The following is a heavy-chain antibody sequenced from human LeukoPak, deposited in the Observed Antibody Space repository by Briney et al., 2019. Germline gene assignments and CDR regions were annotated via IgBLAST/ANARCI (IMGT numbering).Heavy chain of an antibody. V-gene: IGHV4-39*01. CDR2: IYYSGST. CDR1: GGSISSSSYH. Sequence: PSQTLSLTCTVSGGSISSSSYHWGWIRQPPGKGLEWIGRIYYSGSTYYNPSLKSRDNISVDTTKNQFSLKLSSVTAADTAVLFCARHAFGVVGAIDYWGQGTLVSVSS. D-gene: IGHD1-26*01. J-gene: IGHJ4*02. CDR3: ARHAFGVVGAIDY.